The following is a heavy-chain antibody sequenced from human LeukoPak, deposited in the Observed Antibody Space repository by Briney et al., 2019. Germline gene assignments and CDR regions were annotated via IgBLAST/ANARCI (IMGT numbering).Heavy chain of an antibody. D-gene: IGHD6-19*01. J-gene: IGHJ4*02. CDR2: IYHSGST. Sequence: SETLSLACTVSGYSISSGYYWGWIRQPPGKGLEWIGSIYHSGSTYYNPSLKSRVTISVDTSKNQFSLKLSSVTAADTAVYYCARDPYGIAVAGPYFDYWGQGTLVTVSS. CDR1: GYSISSGYY. V-gene: IGHV4-38-2*02. CDR3: ARDPYGIAVAGPYFDY.